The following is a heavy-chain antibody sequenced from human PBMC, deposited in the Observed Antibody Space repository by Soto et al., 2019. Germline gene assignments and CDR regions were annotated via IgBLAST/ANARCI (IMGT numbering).Heavy chain of an antibody. CDR3: ARMSSSWPMGMDV. D-gene: IGHD6-13*01. CDR1: GYTFTSYY. Sequence: GASVKVSCKASGYTFTSYYMHWVRQAPGQGLEWIGIINPSGGSTSYAQKFQGRVTMTRDTSTSTVYMEMSSLRSEDPAVYYCARMSSSWPMGMDVWGQGTTVTVSS. J-gene: IGHJ6*02. CDR2: INPSGGST. V-gene: IGHV1-46*01.